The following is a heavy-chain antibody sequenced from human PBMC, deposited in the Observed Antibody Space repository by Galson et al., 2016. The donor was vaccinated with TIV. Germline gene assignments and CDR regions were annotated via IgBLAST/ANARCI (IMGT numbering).Heavy chain of an antibody. Sequence: SLRLSCAASGFTFNTYAMSWVRQAPGKGLEWVSSISKSGSDKYYADSVRGRFTLSRDNSKNTLFVQMNSLRAEDTAVYYCARGRYLRTHYYGSGRDFDYWAQGTLVTVSS. V-gene: IGHV3-23*01. CDR2: ISKSGSDK. J-gene: IGHJ4*02. CDR3: ARGRYLRTHYYGSGRDFDY. CDR1: GFTFNTYA. D-gene: IGHD3-10*01.